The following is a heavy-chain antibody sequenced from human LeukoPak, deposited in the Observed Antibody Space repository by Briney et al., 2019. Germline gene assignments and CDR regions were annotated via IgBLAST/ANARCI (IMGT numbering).Heavy chain of an antibody. CDR2: ISGSGGST. V-gene: IGHV3-23*01. CDR3: AKSRGSTIFGVVTHYGMDV. Sequence: GGSLRLSCAASGFTFSSYAMSWVRQAPGKGLEWVSAISGSGGSTYYADSVKGRFTISRDNSKNTLYLQMNSLRAEDTAVYYCAKSRGSTIFGVVTHYGMDVWGQGTTVTVSS. J-gene: IGHJ6*02. CDR1: GFTFSSYA. D-gene: IGHD3-3*01.